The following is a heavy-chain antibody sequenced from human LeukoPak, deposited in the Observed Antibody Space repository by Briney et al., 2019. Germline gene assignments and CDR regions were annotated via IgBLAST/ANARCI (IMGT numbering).Heavy chain of an antibody. V-gene: IGHV1-69*06. D-gene: IGHD3-22*01. CDR2: IIPIFGTA. J-gene: IGHJ4*02. CDR1: GGTFSSYA. CDR3: ARDLAPYDSPEKPLDY. Sequence: ASVKVSCKASGGTFSSYAISWVRQAPGQGLEWMGGIIPIFGTANYAQKFQGRVTITADKSTSTAYMELSSLRSEDTAVYYCARDLAPYDSPEKPLDYWGQGTLVTVSS.